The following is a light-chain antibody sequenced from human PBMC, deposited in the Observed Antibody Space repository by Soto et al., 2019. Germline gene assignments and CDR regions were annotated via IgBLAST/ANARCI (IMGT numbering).Light chain of an antibody. CDR3: CSSAPANTSV. J-gene: IGLJ1*01. CDR2: EGN. V-gene: IGLV2-23*01. CDR1: SSAVGSYRL. Sequence: QSALTQPASVSGSPGQSITISCSGTSSAVGSYRLVSWYQHHPGKAPQLIIYEGNKRPSGVSNRFSGSEPGNTASLTISGLQAEFEADYYCCSSAPANTSVFGTETNVTVL.